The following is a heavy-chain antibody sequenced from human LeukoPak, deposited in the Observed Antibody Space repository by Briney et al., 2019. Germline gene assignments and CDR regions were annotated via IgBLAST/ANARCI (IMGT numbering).Heavy chain of an antibody. CDR2: INHSGST. CDR3: ARGFNYYDSSGQHNNWFDP. V-gene: IGHV4-4*02. Sequence: SETLSLTCAVSGASISSSYWWSWVRQPPGKGLEWIGEINHSGSTNYNPSLKSRVTISVDTSKNQFSLKLSSVTAADTAVYYCARGFNYYDSSGQHNNWFDPWGQGTLVTVSS. CDR1: GASISSSYW. D-gene: IGHD3-22*01. J-gene: IGHJ5*02.